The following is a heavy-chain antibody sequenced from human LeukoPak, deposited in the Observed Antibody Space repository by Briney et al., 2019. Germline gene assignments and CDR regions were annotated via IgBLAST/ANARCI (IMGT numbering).Heavy chain of an antibody. CDR3: AKDRGNFEYSFGY. J-gene: IGHJ4*02. Sequence: GGSLRLSCAASGFTFRSYAMSWVRQAPGKGLEWVSVISGSGGTTYYADPVKGRFAISRDISKNTLYLQMNSLRAEDTAVYYCAKDRGNFEYSFGYWGQGTLVTVSS. V-gene: IGHV3-23*01. CDR2: ISGSGGTT. CDR1: GFTFRSYA. D-gene: IGHD1-7*01.